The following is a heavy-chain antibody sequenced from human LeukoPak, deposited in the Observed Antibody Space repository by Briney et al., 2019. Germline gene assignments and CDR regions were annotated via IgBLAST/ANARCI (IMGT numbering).Heavy chain of an antibody. CDR1: GYTFTGYY. D-gene: IGHD6-13*01. J-gene: IGHJ6*02. V-gene: IGHV1-2*02. CDR3: ARANMGYTIPRIAAAARTVVGMDV. Sequence: ASVKVSCKASGYTFTGYYMHWVRQAPGQGLEWMGWINPNSGGTNYAQKFQGRFTMTRDTSISTAYMELSRLRSDDTAVYYCARANMGYTIPRIAAAARTVVGMDVWGQGTTVTVSS. CDR2: INPNSGGT.